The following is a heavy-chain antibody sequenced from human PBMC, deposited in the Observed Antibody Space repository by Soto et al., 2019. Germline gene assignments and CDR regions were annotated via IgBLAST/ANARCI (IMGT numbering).Heavy chain of an antibody. CDR3: AKLFGYSYGHQEPFDY. CDR1: GYSFNTFW. V-gene: IGHV5-51*01. CDR2: IYPGDFDT. D-gene: IGHD5-18*01. J-gene: IGHJ4*02. Sequence: GESLKISCLGSGYSFNTFWIGWVRQMPGKGLEWMGIIYPGDFDTRYSPSFQGHVTMSVDKSINTAYLQWSSLEASDTAVYFCAKLFGYSYGHQEPFDYWGQGTPVTVSS.